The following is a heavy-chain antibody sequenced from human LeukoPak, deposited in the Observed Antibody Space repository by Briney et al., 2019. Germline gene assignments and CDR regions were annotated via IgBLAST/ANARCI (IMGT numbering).Heavy chain of an antibody. J-gene: IGHJ6*03. CDR3: ARTGGSSLYMDV. CDR2: IYSGGST. Sequence: GGSLRLSCAASGFNVNSNYMTWVRQAPGKGLEWVSVIYSGGSTYYADSVKGRFIISRDNSENTLYLQMNSLRDEDTAVYHCARTGGSSLYMDVWGKGTTVTISS. CDR1: GFNVNSNY. V-gene: IGHV3-53*01. D-gene: IGHD3-16*01.